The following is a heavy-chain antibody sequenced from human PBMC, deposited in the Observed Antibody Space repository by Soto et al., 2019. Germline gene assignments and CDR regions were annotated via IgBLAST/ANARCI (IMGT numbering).Heavy chain of an antibody. CDR3: AKDNCSVCYWLRVSDASDI. J-gene: IGHJ3*02. V-gene: IGHV3-30*18. CDR1: GITFSSYG. D-gene: IGHD2-21*02. Sequence: QVQLVDSGGGVVQPGRSLRLSCAASGITFSSYGMHWVRQAPGKGLEWVAVISYDGSNKYYADSVKGRLTISRDNSKNTMYMHMSSRRDENTAVYYCAKDNCSVCYWLRVSDASDIWGQGTMVTVSS. CDR2: ISYDGSNK.